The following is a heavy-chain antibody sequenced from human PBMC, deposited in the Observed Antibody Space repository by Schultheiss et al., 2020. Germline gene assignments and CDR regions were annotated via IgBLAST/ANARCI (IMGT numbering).Heavy chain of an antibody. J-gene: IGHJ5*02. D-gene: IGHD3-16*01. CDR1: GGSISSYY. V-gene: IGHV4-34*01. Sequence: SETLSLTCTVSGGSISSYYWSWIRQPPGKGLEWIGEINHSGSTNYNPSLKSRVTISVDTSKNQFSLKLSSVTAADTAVYYCARIFGGEWFDPWGQGTLVTVSS. CDR2: INHSGST. CDR3: ARIFGGEWFDP.